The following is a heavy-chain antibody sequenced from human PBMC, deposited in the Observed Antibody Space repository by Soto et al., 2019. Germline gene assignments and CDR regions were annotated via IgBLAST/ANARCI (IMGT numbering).Heavy chain of an antibody. V-gene: IGHV4-39*01. CDR2: IYYSGST. CDR1: GGSISSSSYY. Sequence: LSLTCTVSGGSISSSSYYWGWIRQPPGKGLEWIGSIYYSGSTYYNPSLKSRVTISVDTSKNQFSLKLSSVTAADTAVYYCAANIAAAGTRRYGMDVWGQGTPVTVSS. J-gene: IGHJ6*02. CDR3: AANIAAAGTRRYGMDV. D-gene: IGHD6-13*01.